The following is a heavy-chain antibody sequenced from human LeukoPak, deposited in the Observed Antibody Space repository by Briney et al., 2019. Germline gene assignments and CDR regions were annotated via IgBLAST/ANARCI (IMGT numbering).Heavy chain of an antibody. D-gene: IGHD2-15*01. CDR1: GFTFDDYG. CDR3: PKDLGYCSGGRCFTPVWFGMDV. CDR2: ISYNSGSI. V-gene: IGHV3-9*01. Sequence: GRSLRLSCAASGFTFDDYGMHWVRQAPGKGLEWVSGISYNSGSIGYADSVKGRFTISRDSAKNSLYLQMNSLRTEDTALYYCPKDLGYCSGGRCFTPVWFGMDVWGQGTTVTVSS. J-gene: IGHJ6*02.